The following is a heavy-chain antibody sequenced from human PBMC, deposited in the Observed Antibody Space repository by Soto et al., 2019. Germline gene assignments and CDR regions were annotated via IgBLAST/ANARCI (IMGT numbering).Heavy chain of an antibody. Sequence: SVKVSCKASGFTFTSSAVQWVRQARGQRLEWIGWIVVGSGNTNYAQKFQERVTITRDMSTSTAYMELSSLRSEDTAVYYCAAAHYDFWSGYCEQFDYWGQGTLVTVSS. V-gene: IGHV1-58*01. D-gene: IGHD3-3*01. J-gene: IGHJ4*02. CDR2: IVVGSGNT. CDR1: GFTFTSSA. CDR3: AAAHYDFWSGYCEQFDY.